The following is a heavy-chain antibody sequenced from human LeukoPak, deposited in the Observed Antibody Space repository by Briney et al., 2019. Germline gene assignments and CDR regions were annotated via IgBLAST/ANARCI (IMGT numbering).Heavy chain of an antibody. V-gene: IGHV4-4*07. D-gene: IGHD6-6*01. Sequence: SEPLSLTCTVSGGSISSYYWSWIRQPAGKGLEWIGRIYTSGSTNYNPSLKSRVTMSVDTSKNQFSLKLSSVTAADTAVYYCARGRSYSSSSYYYYYMDVWGKGTTVTVSS. CDR1: GGSISSYY. J-gene: IGHJ6*03. CDR3: ARGRSYSSSSYYYYYMDV. CDR2: IYTSGST.